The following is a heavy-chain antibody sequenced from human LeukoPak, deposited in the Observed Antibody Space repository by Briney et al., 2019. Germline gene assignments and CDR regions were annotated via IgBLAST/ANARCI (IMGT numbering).Heavy chain of an antibody. J-gene: IGHJ4*02. CDR1: GFTFSSYW. Sequence: GGSLRLSCAASGFTFSSYWMSWVRQAPGKGLEWVANIKQDGSEKYYVDSVKGRFTISRDNAKNSLYLQMDSLRAEDTAVYYCASASSESYYWALDYWGQGTLVTVSS. CDR3: ASASSESYYWALDY. V-gene: IGHV3-7*01. D-gene: IGHD3-10*01. CDR2: IKQDGSEK.